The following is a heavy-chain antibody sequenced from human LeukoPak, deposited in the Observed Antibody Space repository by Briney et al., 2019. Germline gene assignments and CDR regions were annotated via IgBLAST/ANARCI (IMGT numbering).Heavy chain of an antibody. V-gene: IGHV3-30*18. CDR3: AKSSPTDY. Sequence: GGSLRLSCAASVFTFSGFGMHWVRQAPGKGLEWVAVISYDGSNKYYADSVKGRFTISRDNSKNTLYLQMNSLRAEDTAVYYCAKSSPTDYWGQGTLVTVSS. J-gene: IGHJ4*02. CDR1: VFTFSGFG. D-gene: IGHD1-26*01. CDR2: ISYDGSNK.